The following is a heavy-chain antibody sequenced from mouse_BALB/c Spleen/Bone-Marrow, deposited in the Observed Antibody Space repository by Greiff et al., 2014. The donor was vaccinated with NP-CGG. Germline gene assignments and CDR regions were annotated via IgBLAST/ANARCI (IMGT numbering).Heavy chain of an antibody. CDR1: GFTFTDHY. CDR3: ARDYSYYFDY. Sequence: VQLKESGGGLVQPGGFLRLSCATSGFTFTDHYVSWVRQPPGKALEWLGFIRNKANGYTTEYSASVKGRFTISRDNSRSIVYLQMNTLRAEDSATYYCARDYSYYFDYWGQGTTLTVSS. CDR2: IRNKANGYTT. D-gene: IGHD2-1*01. J-gene: IGHJ2*01. V-gene: IGHV7-3*02.